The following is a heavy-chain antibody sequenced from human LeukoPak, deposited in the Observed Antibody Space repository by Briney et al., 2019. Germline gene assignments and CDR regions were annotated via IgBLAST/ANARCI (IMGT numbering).Heavy chain of an antibody. J-gene: IGHJ5*02. V-gene: IGHV3-53*01. CDR3: ARDRSVTMVRGAQGWFDP. D-gene: IGHD3-10*01. CDR2: IYSGGST. CDR1: AFTVSSNY. Sequence: GRSLRLSCAASAFTVSSNYMSWVRQAPGNGMEWVSVIYSGGSTYYADSVKGRFTISRDNSKNTLYLQMNSLRAEDTAVYYCARDRSVTMVRGAQGWFDPWGQGTLVTVSS.